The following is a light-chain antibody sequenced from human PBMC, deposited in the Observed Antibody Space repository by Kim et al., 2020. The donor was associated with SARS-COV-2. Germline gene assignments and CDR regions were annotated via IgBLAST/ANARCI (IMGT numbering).Light chain of an antibody. J-gene: IGKJ5*01. CDR1: QGINSY. V-gene: IGKV1-9*01. CDR2: AES. CDR3: QQLKTYPIT. Sequence: DIQLTQSPSFLSASVGDRVTITCRASQGINSYLAWYQQKPGKAPKVLIYAESTLQSGIPSRFSGSGSGTEFTLTINSLQPEDFATYYCQQLKTYPITFGQGTRLEIK.